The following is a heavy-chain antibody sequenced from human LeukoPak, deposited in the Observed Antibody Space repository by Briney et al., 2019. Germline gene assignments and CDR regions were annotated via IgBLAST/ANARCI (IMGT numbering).Heavy chain of an antibody. D-gene: IGHD1-26*01. Sequence: PGGSLRLSCAASGFTFSNYAMSWVRQAPGKGLEWVPAISGSGVSTNYADSVKGRFTISRDNSKNTVYLQMNSLRAEDTAVYYCAKFGSGTYANFDYWGQGTLVTVSS. CDR2: ISGSGVST. J-gene: IGHJ4*02. V-gene: IGHV3-23*01. CDR1: GFTFSNYA. CDR3: AKFGSGTYANFDY.